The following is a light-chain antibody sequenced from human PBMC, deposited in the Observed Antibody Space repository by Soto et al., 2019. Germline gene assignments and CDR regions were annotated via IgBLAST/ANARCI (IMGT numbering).Light chain of an antibody. CDR1: PSISDG. CDR2: VSF. Sequence: DIQMGQSPSTVSASIGDIVTSTPRASPSISDGLPCYQKKPRKASNRLIFVSFRLKSGVTYTCSGTGSGTEFTLTISSLQPDDDATYYCLQYDSYSWTFGQGTKVDIK. J-gene: IGKJ1*01. V-gene: IGKV1-5*01. CDR3: LQYDSYSWT.